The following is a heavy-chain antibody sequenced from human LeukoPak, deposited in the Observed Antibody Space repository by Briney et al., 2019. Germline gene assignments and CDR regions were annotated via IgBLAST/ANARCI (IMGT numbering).Heavy chain of an antibody. Sequence: PGGSLRLSCVASGFTFSSYSMNWVRQAPGKGLEWVSSISSSSSYIYYADSVKGRFTSSRDNAKNSLYLQMNSLRAEDTAVYYCARSFDNYYYYHMDVWGKGTTVTVSS. CDR1: GFTFSSYS. CDR3: ARSFDNYYYYHMDV. D-gene: IGHD3-16*01. J-gene: IGHJ6*04. V-gene: IGHV3-21*01. CDR2: ISSSSSYI.